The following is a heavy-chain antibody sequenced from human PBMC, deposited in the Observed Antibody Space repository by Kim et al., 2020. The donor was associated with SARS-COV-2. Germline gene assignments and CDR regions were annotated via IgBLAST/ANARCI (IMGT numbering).Heavy chain of an antibody. D-gene: IGHD4-17*01. CDR2: IYYSGST. Sequence: SETLSLSCTVSGGSISSYYWNWIRQPPGKGLEWIGYIYYSGSTNNNPSLKSRVTISLDTSKNQFSLKLSSVTAADTAVYFCARVANGDYDRYFDLWGRGTLVTVSS. J-gene: IGHJ2*01. V-gene: IGHV4-59*01. CDR3: ARVANGDYDRYFDL. CDR1: GGSISSYY.